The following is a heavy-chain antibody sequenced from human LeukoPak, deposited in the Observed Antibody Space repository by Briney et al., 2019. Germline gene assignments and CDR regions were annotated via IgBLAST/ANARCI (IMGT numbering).Heavy chain of an antibody. Sequence: GGSLRLSCAASGFTFSSYAMSWVRQAPGKGLEWVSAISGSGGSTYYADSVKGRFTIPRDNSKNTLYLQMNSLRAEDTAVYYCAKDLGYYYDSSGYYPSSWFDPWGQGTLVTVSS. V-gene: IGHV3-23*01. J-gene: IGHJ5*02. D-gene: IGHD3-22*01. CDR1: GFTFSSYA. CDR3: AKDLGYYYDSSGYYPSSWFDP. CDR2: ISGSGGST.